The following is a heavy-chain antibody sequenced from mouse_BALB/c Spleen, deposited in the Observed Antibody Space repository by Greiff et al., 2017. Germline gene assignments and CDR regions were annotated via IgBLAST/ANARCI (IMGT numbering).Heavy chain of an antibody. D-gene: IGHD2-1*01. V-gene: IGHV5-12-2*01. Sequence: EVHLVESGGGLVQPGGSLKLSCAASGFTFSSYTMSWVRQTPEKRLEWVAYISNGGGSTYYPDTVKGRFTISRDNAKNTLYLQMSSLKSEDTAMYYCARGEGNSAWFAYWGQGTLVTVSA. CDR3: ARGEGNSAWFAY. J-gene: IGHJ3*01. CDR1: GFTFSSYT. CDR2: ISNGGGST.